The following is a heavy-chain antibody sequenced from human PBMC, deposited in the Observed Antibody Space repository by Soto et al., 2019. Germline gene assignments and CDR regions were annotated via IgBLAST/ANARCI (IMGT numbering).Heavy chain of an antibody. CDR1: GYSFDGYW. CDR3: ARPRYCSGGSCPFDY. D-gene: IGHD2-15*01. J-gene: IGHJ4*02. V-gene: IGHV5-51*01. Sequence: PGASLKISCKGSGYSFDGYWITWVSQKPGKGLEWPGIIYPGESDTRYSPSFQVQVTISADKSISTAYLQWSSLKASDTAMYYCARPRYCSGGSCPFDYWGQGTLVTVSS. CDR2: IYPGESDT.